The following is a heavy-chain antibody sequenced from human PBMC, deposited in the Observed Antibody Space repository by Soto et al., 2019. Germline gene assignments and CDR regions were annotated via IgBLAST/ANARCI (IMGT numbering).Heavy chain of an antibody. Sequence: QVQLVQSGAEVKKPGASVKVSRKASGYTFTSYGVSWVRQAPGQGLEWMGWISGYNGNTNYAQKLQGRVTMTTDTSTSTAYMELRSLRPDDTAVYYCARAGKYYYGSGSPYYYGMDVWGQGITVTVSS. J-gene: IGHJ6*02. D-gene: IGHD3-10*01. CDR1: GYTFTSYG. V-gene: IGHV1-18*04. CDR2: ISGYNGNT. CDR3: ARAGKYYYGSGSPYYYGMDV.